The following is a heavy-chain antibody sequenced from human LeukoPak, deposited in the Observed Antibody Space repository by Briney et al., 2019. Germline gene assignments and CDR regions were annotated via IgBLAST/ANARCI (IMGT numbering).Heavy chain of an antibody. CDR1: GYSFTSYG. D-gene: IGHD3-9*01. V-gene: IGHV1-18*01. J-gene: IGHJ4*02. CDR3: ARDNSAYYDILTGYSFFDY. CDR2: ISAYNGNT. Sequence: EASVKVSCRASGYSFTSYGISWVRQAPGQGLEWMGWISAYNGNTNYAQKLQGRVTMTTDTSTSTAYMELRSLRSDDTAVYYCARDNSAYYDILTGYSFFDYWGQGTLVTVSS.